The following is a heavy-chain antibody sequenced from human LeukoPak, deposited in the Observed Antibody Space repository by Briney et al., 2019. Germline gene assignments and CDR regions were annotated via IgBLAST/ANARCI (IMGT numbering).Heavy chain of an antibody. CDR3: ARPAYSSSLSSHFDP. CDR2: IYPRDSEI. Sequence: KRGASLQISCEGSGYSFSTYWIAWVRQLPGKGLEWMGSIYPRDSEIRYSPSFQGQVTISADNSISTAYLQWSSLKASDTAMYYCARPAYSSSLSSHFDPWGQGTLVTVSS. J-gene: IGHJ5*02. D-gene: IGHD6-13*01. CDR1: GYSFSTYW. V-gene: IGHV5-51*01.